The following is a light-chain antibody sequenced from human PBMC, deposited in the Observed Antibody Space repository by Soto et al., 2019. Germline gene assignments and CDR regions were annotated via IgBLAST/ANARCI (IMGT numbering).Light chain of an antibody. V-gene: IGLV2-14*01. CDR3: SSYTSSSLYV. CDR1: SSDVGGYKY. CDR2: DVS. Sequence: QSALTQPASVSGSPGQSITISCTGTSSDVGGYKYVFWYQQYPGKAPKLMIYDVSNRPSGVSNRFSGSKSGNTASLTISGLQAEDEADYYCSSYTSSSLYVFGTGTKLTVL. J-gene: IGLJ1*01.